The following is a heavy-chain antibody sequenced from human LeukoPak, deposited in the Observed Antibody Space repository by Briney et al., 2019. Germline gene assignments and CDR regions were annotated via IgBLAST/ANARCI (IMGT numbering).Heavy chain of an antibody. CDR1: GYTFTSYY. CDR3: ATREYSSSSSYYYYYMDV. Sequence: ASVKVSCKASGYTFTSYYMHWVRQAPGQGLEWMGIINPSGGSTSYAQKFQGRVTMTRDTSTSTVYMELSSLRSEDTAVYYCATREYSSSSSYYYYYMDVWGKGTTVTVSS. J-gene: IGHJ6*03. V-gene: IGHV1-46*01. D-gene: IGHD6-6*01. CDR2: INPSGGST.